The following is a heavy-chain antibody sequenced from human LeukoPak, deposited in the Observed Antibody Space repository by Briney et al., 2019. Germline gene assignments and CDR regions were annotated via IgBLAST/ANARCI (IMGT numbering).Heavy chain of an antibody. CDR3: AREKDTAVVPAAADY. Sequence: GGSLRLSCAASGFTFSDYYMSWIRQAPGKGLEWGSYISSSGSTIYYADSVKGRFTISRDNAKNSLYLQMNSLRAEDTAVYYCAREKDTAVVPAAADYWGQGTLVTVSS. J-gene: IGHJ4*02. CDR2: ISSSGSTI. D-gene: IGHD2-2*01. V-gene: IGHV3-11*01. CDR1: GFTFSDYY.